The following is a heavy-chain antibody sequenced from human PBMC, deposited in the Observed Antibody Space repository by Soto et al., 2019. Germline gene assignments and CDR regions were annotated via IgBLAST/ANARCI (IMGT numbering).Heavy chain of an antibody. D-gene: IGHD6-13*01. Sequence: SETLSLTCTVSGGSISSYYWSWIRQPPGKGLEWIGYIYYIGSTNYNPSLKSRVTISVDTSKNQFSLKLSSVTAADTAVYYCARADSSSWWVNAFDIWGQGTMVTVSS. CDR3: ARADSSSWWVNAFDI. CDR2: IYYIGST. CDR1: GGSISSYY. V-gene: IGHV4-59*01. J-gene: IGHJ3*02.